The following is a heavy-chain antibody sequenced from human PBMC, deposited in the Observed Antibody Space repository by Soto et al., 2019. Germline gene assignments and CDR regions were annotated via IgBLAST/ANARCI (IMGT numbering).Heavy chain of an antibody. CDR3: ARDSATYHYGSGSYYKHGMDV. J-gene: IGHJ6*02. V-gene: IGHV3-21*01. CDR2: ISSSSGYT. D-gene: IGHD3-10*01. Sequence: GGSLRLSCAASGFTFSSYSMNWVRQAPGKGLEWVSSISSSSGYTYNADSVKGRFTISRDNAKNSLYLQMNSLRAEDTAVYYCARDSATYHYGSGSYYKHGMDVWGQGTTVTVSS. CDR1: GFTFSSYS.